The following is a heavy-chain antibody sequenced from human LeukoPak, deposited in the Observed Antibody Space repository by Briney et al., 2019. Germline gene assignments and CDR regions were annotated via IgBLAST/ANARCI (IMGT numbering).Heavy chain of an antibody. J-gene: IGHJ5*02. CDR1: GYTLTELS. Sequence: ASVKVSCKVSGYTLTELSMHWVRQAPGKGLEWMGGFDPEGGETIYAQKFQGRVTMTEDTSTDTAYMELSSLRSEDTAVYYCATLGTYCSSTSCYAWFDPWGQGTLVTVSS. V-gene: IGHV1-24*01. CDR2: FDPEGGET. D-gene: IGHD2-2*01. CDR3: ATLGTYCSSTSCYAWFDP.